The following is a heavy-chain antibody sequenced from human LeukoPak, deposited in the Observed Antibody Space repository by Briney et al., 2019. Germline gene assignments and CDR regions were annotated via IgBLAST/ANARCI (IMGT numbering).Heavy chain of an antibody. CDR2: INPNSGGT. D-gene: IGHD1-26*01. CDR1: GYTFTGYY. J-gene: IGHJ4*02. V-gene: IGHV1-2*02. Sequence: APVKVSCKASGYTFTGYYMHWVRQAPGQGLEWMGWINPNSGGTNYAQKFQGRVTMTRDTSISTAYMELSRLRSDDTAVYYCARDSGSYSSRMDFDYWGQGTLVTVSS. CDR3: ARDSGSYSSRMDFDY.